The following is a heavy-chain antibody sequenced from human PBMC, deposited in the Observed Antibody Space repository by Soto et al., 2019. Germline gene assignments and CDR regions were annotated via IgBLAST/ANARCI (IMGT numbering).Heavy chain of an antibody. J-gene: IGHJ6*02. CDR3: ARSQGSSTSLEIYYYYYYGMDV. CDR1: GGTFSSYA. CDR2: IIPISDTT. V-gene: IGHV1-69*01. Sequence: QVQLVQSGAEVKKPGSSVKVSCKASGGTFSSYAISWVRQAPGQGLEWMGGIIPISDTTTHAQKFQGRVTITADESTSTAYMELSSLRSEDTAVYYCARSQGSSTSLEIYYYYYYGMDVWGQGTTVTVSS. D-gene: IGHD2-2*01.